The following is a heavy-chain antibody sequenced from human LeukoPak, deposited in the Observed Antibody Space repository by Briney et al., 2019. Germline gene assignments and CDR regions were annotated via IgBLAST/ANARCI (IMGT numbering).Heavy chain of an antibody. J-gene: IGHJ4*02. V-gene: IGHV1-18*01. CDR2: ISAYNGNT. CDR3: AKGSGYYYDSSGYYYDAY. Sequence: ASVKVSCKASGYTFTSYGISWVRQAPGQGLEWMGWISAYNGNTNYAQKLQGRVTMTTDTSTSTAYMELRSLRSDDTAVYYCAKGSGYYYDSSGYYYDAYWGQGTLVTVSS. D-gene: IGHD3-22*01. CDR1: GYTFTSYG.